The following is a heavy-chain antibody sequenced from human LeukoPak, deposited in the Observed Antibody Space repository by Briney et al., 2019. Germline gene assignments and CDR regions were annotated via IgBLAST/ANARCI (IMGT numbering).Heavy chain of an antibody. J-gene: IGHJ5*02. V-gene: IGHV4-59*08. CDR3: ARHAVYSGDYSFWFDP. D-gene: IGHD1-26*01. CDR1: GGSITTYY. Sequence: SETLSLTCTVSGGSITTYYWSWIRQPPGKGLEWIAYIYCSGITNYNPSLKSRVSISVDTSKNLFSLSLSSVTAADTAVYYCARHAVYSGDYSFWFDPWGLGTLVTVSS. CDR2: IYCSGIT.